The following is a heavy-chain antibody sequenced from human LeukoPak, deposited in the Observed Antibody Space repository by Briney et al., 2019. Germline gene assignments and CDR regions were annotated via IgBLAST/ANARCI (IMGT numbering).Heavy chain of an antibody. D-gene: IGHD5-24*01. CDR1: GGSISSYY. V-gene: IGHV4-59*01. CDR3: ARVVGDGYSEY. J-gene: IGHJ4*02. CDR2: IYYSGGT. Sequence: SETLTLTCTVSGGSISSYYWSWIRQPPGKGLEWIGYIYYSGGTNYNPSLKSRVTISIDTSKNQFSLKLTSVTAADTAVYYCARVVGDGYSEYWGQGTLVTVSS.